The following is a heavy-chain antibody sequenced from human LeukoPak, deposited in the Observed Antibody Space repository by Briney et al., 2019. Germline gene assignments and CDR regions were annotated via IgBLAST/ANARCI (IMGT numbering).Heavy chain of an antibody. CDR1: GGTFSSYA. CDR3: ARDPHYDSSGCYY. D-gene: IGHD3-22*01. CDR2: IIPIFGTA. Sequence: SVKVSCKASGGTFSSYAISWVRQAPGQGLEWMGGIIPIFGTANYAQKLQGRVTMTTDTSTSTAYMELRSLRSDDTAVYYCARDPHYDSSGCYYWGQGTLVTVSS. V-gene: IGHV1-69*05. J-gene: IGHJ4*02.